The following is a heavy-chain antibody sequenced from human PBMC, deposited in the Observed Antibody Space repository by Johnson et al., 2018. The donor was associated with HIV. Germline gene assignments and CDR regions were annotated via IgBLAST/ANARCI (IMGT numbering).Heavy chain of an antibody. J-gene: IGHJ3*02. D-gene: IGHD1-26*01. CDR1: GFTFSDYY. CDR3: ARDRVGATAFDI. CDR2: ISGGGSAI. V-gene: IGHV3-11*04. Sequence: QEKLVESGGGLVQPGGSLRLSCAVSGFTFSDYYMSWIRQAPGKGLEWISYISGGGSAIYYADSVKGRFTISRDNAKNSLYLQMNSLRAEDTAVYYCARDRVGATAFDIWGQGTMVTVSS.